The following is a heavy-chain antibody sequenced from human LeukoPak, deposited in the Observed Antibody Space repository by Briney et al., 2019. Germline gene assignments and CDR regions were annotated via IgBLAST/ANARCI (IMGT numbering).Heavy chain of an antibody. V-gene: IGHV4-39*07. CDR2: IYYSGST. CDR3: AREGGSGSLVDY. J-gene: IGHJ4*02. CDR1: GGSISSSSYY. Sequence: SETLSLTCTVSGGSISSSSYYWGWIRQPPGKGLEWIGSIYYSGSTYYNPSLKSRVTISVDTSKNQFSLKLSSVTAADTAVYYCAREGGSGSLVDYWGQGTLVTVSS. D-gene: IGHD3-10*01.